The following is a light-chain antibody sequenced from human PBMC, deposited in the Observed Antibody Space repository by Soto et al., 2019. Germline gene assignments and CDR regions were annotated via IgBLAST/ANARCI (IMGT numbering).Light chain of an antibody. V-gene: IGLV2-8*01. CDR2: EVS. Sequence: QSALTQPPSASGSPGQSVTISCTGTSSGVGDYNCVSWYQQHPGKAPKLMIYEVSKRPSGVPDRFSGSKSGNTASLTVSGLQAEDEADYYCSSYAGSNNWVFGGGTKLTVL. CDR3: SSYAGSNNWV. J-gene: IGLJ3*02. CDR1: SSGVGDYNC.